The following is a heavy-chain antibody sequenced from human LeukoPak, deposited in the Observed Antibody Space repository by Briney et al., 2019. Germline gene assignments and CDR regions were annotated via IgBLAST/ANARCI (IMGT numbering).Heavy chain of an antibody. V-gene: IGHV5-51*01. CDR2: IYPGDSDA. Sequence: GESLKISCKGSGYSFTSYWIGWVRQMPGKGLEWMGIIYPGDSDARYSPSFQGQVTISADKSISTAYLQWSSLKASDTAMYYCARHRLSSYTYMDVWGKGTTVTISS. J-gene: IGHJ6*03. CDR1: GYSFTSYW. CDR3: ARHRLSSYTYMDV. D-gene: IGHD5-12*01.